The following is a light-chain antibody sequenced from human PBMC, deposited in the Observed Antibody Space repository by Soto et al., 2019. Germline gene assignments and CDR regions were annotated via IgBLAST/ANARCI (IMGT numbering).Light chain of an antibody. CDR3: QQYYHWPRP. CDR2: AAS. J-gene: IGKJ1*01. Sequence: ILLTKSLSTLSLSPGERVTLSCRARQSVGRNLAWIQQKPGKAPRLLMYAASTRPTSIAARFSGSGSGTDFILTITCLQSEDSEVFYCQQYYHWPRPFGQGTK. V-gene: IGKV3-15*01. CDR1: QSVGRN.